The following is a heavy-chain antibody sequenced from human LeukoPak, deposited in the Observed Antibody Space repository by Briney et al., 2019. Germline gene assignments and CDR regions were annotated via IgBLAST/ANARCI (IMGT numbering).Heavy chain of an antibody. CDR1: GYTLTSYD. J-gene: IGHJ4*02. CDR2: MNPNSGNT. Sequence: GASVKVSCKAYGYTLTSYDINWVRQATGQGLEWMGWMNPNSGNTGYAQKFQGRVTITRNTSISTAYMELSSLRSEDTAVYYCARGLRDSGSGDYWGQGTLVTVSS. V-gene: IGHV1-8*03. CDR3: ARGLRDSGSGDY. D-gene: IGHD3-10*01.